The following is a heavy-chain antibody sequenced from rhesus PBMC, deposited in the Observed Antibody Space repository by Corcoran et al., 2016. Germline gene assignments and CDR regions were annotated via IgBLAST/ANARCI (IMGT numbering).Heavy chain of an antibody. D-gene: IGHD1-32*01. CDR3: ARGLMTGHSYLDV. Sequence: QVKLDQSGEGLIKPSETLSLTCVVSGDSVGNSYYWSWYRQSPGEGLEWIGYMGVYNASLRCRVSMSKDTSKNQFSLQLTSLTAADTAIYYCARGLMTGHSYLDVWGPGVLVTVSS. V-gene: IGHV4-73*01. CDR2: MGV. J-gene: IGHJ5-2*01. CDR1: GDSVGNSYY.